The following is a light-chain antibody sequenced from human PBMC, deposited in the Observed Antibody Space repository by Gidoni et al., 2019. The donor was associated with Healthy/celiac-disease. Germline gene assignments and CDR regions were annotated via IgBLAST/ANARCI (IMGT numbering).Light chain of an antibody. Sequence: DIVMTQSPDSLVLSLGERATINCQSSQTVLYSSNNKNYLAWYQQKPGQPPKLLIYWASTRESGVPDRFSGSGSGTDFTLTISSLQAEDVAVYYCQQYFITPYGFGQGTKLEIK. CDR3: QQYFITPYG. CDR1: QTVLYSSNNKNY. CDR2: WAS. J-gene: IGKJ2*03. V-gene: IGKV4-1*01.